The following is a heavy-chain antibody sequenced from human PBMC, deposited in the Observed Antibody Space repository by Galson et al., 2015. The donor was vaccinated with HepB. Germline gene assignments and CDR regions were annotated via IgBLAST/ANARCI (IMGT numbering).Heavy chain of an antibody. J-gene: IGHJ4*02. V-gene: IGHV4-31*03. CDR3: ARLYYYDSSGYPARILDY. Sequence: TLSLTCTVSGGSISSGGYYWSWIRQHPGKGLEWIGYIYYSGSTYYNPSLKSRVTISVDTSKNQFSLKLSSVTAADTAVYYCARLYYYDSSGYPARILDYWGQGTLVTVSS. CDR2: IYYSGST. CDR1: GGSISSGGYY. D-gene: IGHD3-22*01.